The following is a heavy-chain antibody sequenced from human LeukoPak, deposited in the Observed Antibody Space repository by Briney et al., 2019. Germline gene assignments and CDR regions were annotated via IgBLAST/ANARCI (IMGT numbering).Heavy chain of an antibody. Sequence: GGSLRLSCAASGFTVGSKYMNWVRQAPGKGXXWVSILYSGSDTYYSDSVKGRFTISRDDSKNTLSLQMNSLRTEDTAVYYCARVGDHFHWYFDLWGRGTLVTVSS. D-gene: IGHD3-10*01. CDR1: GFTVGSKY. CDR2: LYSGSDT. J-gene: IGHJ2*01. CDR3: ARVGDHFHWYFDL. V-gene: IGHV3-53*01.